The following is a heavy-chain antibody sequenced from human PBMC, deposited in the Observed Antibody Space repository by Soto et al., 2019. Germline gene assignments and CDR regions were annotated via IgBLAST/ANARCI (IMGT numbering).Heavy chain of an antibody. J-gene: IGHJ4*02. CDR3: ARVSYSRITIFGVVAYYFDY. V-gene: IGHV4-34*01. CDR1: GGSFSGYY. CDR2: INHSGST. Sequence: QVQLQQWGAGLLKPSETLSLTCAVYGGSFSGYYWSWIRQPPGKGLEWIGEINHSGSTNYNPSLKSRFTISVDTSKNQFSLKLSSVTAADTAVYYCARVSYSRITIFGVVAYYFDYWGQGTLVTVSS. D-gene: IGHD3-3*01.